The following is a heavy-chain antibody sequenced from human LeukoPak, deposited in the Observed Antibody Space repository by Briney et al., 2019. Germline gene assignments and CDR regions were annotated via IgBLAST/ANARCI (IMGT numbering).Heavy chain of an antibody. CDR1: GGSISSYY. CDR2: IYTSGST. Sequence: SETLSLTCTVSGGSISSYYWSWIRHPAGKGLELIGRIYTSGSTNYNPSLKSRVTMSVDTSKNQFSLKLSSVTAADTAVYYCARAVAMYGDRSPFDYWGQGTLVTVSS. V-gene: IGHV4-4*07. D-gene: IGHD4-17*01. CDR3: ARAVAMYGDRSPFDY. J-gene: IGHJ4*02.